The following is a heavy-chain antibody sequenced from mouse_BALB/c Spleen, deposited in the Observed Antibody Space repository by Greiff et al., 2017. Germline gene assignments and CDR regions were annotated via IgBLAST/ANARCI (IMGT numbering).Heavy chain of an antibody. V-gene: IGHV2-6-5*01. CDR2: IWGGGST. D-gene: IGHD2-4*01. Sequence: VMLVESGPGLVAPSQSLSITCTVSGFSLTDYGVSWIRQPPGKGLEWLGVIWGGGSTYYNSALKSRLSISKDNSKSQVFLKMNSLQTDDTAMYYCAKHYDYGKEYAMDYWGQGTSVTVSS. CDR3: AKHYDYGKEYAMDY. J-gene: IGHJ4*01. CDR1: GFSLTDYG.